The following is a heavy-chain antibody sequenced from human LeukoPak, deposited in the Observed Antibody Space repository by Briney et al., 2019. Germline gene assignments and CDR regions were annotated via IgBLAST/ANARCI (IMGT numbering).Heavy chain of an antibody. CDR3: AXTTXXXXXXYXDY. J-gene: IGHJ4*02. V-gene: IGHV3-23*01. D-gene: IGHD1/OR15-1a*01. CDR1: GFTFSSYA. Sequence: GGSLRLSCAASGFTFSSYAMSWVRQAPGKGLEWVSAISGSGGSTYYADSVKGRFTISRDNSKNTLYLQMNSLRAEDTAVYYCAXTTXXXXXXYXDYWXXGXLVTV. CDR2: ISGSGGST.